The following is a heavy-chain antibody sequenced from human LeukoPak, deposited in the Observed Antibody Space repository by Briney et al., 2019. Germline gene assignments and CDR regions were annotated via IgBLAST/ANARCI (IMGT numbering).Heavy chain of an antibody. CDR1: GYTFADYY. CDR2: VDPEDGET. CDR3: ATVEMATMRGDY. D-gene: IGHD5-24*01. V-gene: IGHV1-69-2*01. Sequence: ASVKVSCKVSGYTFADYYMHWVQQAPGKGLEWMGLVDPEDGETIYAEKFQGRVTITADTSTDTAYMELSSLRSEDTAVYYCATVEMATMRGDYWGQGTLVTVSS. J-gene: IGHJ4*02.